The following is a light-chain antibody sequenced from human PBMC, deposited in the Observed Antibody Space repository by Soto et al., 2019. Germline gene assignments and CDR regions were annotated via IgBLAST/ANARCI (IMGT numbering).Light chain of an antibody. V-gene: IGKV1-5*03. J-gene: IGKJ1*01. CDR3: QQYYSYPLT. CDR2: KAS. Sequence: DIQMIQSPSTLSAAVGERVTITCRASQNIYTWLAWYQQKPGKAPNLLIYKASSLKSGVPSRFSGSGSGTEFSLTISSLQPDDFATHHCQQYYSYPLTFGQGTKVEI. CDR1: QNIYTW.